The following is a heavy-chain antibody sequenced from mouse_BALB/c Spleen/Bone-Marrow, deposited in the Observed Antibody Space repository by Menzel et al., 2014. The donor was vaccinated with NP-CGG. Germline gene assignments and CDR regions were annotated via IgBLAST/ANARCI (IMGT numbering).Heavy chain of an antibody. CDR2: IRNKANGYTT. CDR1: GFTFTDYF. Sequence: GGGLVQPGGSLRLSCATSGFTFTDYFMTWVRQPPGKALEWLGFIRNKANGYTTEYSASVKGRFTISRNNSQSILYLQMNTLRAEDSATYYCARGYYDDYWGQGTTLTVSS. CDR3: ARGYYDDY. J-gene: IGHJ2*01. D-gene: IGHD2-4*01. V-gene: IGHV7-3*02.